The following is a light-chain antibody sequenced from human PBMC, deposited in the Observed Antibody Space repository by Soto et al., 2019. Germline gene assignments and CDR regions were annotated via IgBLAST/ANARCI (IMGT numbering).Light chain of an antibody. J-gene: IGLJ2*01. Sequence: QSALTQPPSASGSPGQSVTISCTGTSNDIGYYNYVSWYQQHPGKAPKLMISEVSKRPSGVPDRFSGSKSGNTASLTVSGLQAEDEADYYCSSYVASDNLVFGGGTKLTVL. CDR3: SSYVASDNLV. CDR1: SNDIGYYNY. CDR2: EVS. V-gene: IGLV2-8*01.